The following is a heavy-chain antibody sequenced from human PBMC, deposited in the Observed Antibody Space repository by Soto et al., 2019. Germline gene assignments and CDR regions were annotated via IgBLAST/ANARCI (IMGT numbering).Heavy chain of an antibody. CDR1: GFTFSSYA. J-gene: IGHJ4*02. V-gene: IGHV3-23*01. CDR3: AKAAYCGGDGPNTGDFDY. D-gene: IGHD2-21*01. Sequence: EVQLLESGGGLVQPGGSLRLSCAASGFTFSSYAMSWVRQAPGKGLEWVSAISGSGGSKYYADSVKGRFTISRDNSKNTVYLQMNSLGAEDTAVYYCAKAAYCGGDGPNTGDFDYWGQGTLVPVSS. CDR2: ISGSGGSK.